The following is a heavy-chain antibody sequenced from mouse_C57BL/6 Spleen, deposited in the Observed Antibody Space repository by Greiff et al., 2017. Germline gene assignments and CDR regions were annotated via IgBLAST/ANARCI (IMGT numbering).Heavy chain of an antibody. D-gene: IGHD2-3*01. CDR3: ARDGLPFFAY. CDR1: GYTFTSYW. Sequence: VQLQQPGAELVMPGASVKLSCKASGYTFTSYWMHWVKQRPGQGLEWIGEIDPSDSYTNYNQKFKGKSTLTVDKSSSTAYMQLSSLTSEDSAVYYCARDGLPFFAYWGQGTLVTVSA. V-gene: IGHV1-69*01. CDR2: IDPSDSYT. J-gene: IGHJ3*01.